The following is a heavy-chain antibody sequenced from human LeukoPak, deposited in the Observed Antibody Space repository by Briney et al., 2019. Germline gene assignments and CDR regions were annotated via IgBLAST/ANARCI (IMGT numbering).Heavy chain of an antibody. CDR2: ISNDGSIT. Sequence: GGSLRLSCAASGFTFSSYGMHWVRQAPGKGLEWVAVISNDGSITKYGDSVKGRFTISRDNSKNTLYVQMDSLRTDDAAVYYCAKSKSPYPMDYIFDFWGQGTLVTVSS. J-gene: IGHJ4*02. D-gene: IGHD4-11*01. CDR1: GFTFSSYG. CDR3: AKSKSPYPMDYIFDF. V-gene: IGHV3-30*18.